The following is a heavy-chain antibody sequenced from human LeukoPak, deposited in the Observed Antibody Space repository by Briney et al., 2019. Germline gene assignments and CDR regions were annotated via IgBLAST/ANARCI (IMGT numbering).Heavy chain of an antibody. D-gene: IGHD2-15*01. CDR2: INHSGST. V-gene: IGHV4-34*01. CDR1: GGSFSGYY. CDR3: ARAPRRIRPFPFDY. Sequence: TSETLSLTCAVYGGSFSGYYWSWIRQPPGKGLEWIGEINHSGSTNYNPSLKSRVTISVDTSKNQFSLKLSSVTAADTAVYYCARAPRRIRPFPFDYWGQGTLVTVSS. J-gene: IGHJ4*02.